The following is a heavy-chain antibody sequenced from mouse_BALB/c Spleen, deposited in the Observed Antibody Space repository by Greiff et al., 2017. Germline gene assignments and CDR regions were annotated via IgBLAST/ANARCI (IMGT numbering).Heavy chain of an antibody. J-gene: IGHJ3*01. V-gene: IGHV3-6*02. CDR3: ARGFYDGYYLAWFAY. D-gene: IGHD2-3*01. CDR2: ISYDGSN. CDR1: GYSITSGYY. Sequence: EVQLQQSGPGLVKPSQSLSLTCSVTGYSITSGYYWNWIRQFPGNKLEWMGYISYDGSNNYNPSLKNRISITRDTSKNQFFLKLNSVTTEDTATYYCARGFYDGYYLAWFAYWGQGTLVTVSA.